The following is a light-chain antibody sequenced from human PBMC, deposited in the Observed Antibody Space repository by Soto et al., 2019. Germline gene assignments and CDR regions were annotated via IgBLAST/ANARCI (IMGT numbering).Light chain of an antibody. Sequence: DIQMTQSPSSLSASVGDRVTITCRASQTISTYLNWYQQKPGKAPKLLIYAASTLQGGVPSRFSGTGSGTDFTLTINSLQPEDFATYYSQQSHGIPYTFGQGTKLEIK. CDR1: QTISTY. CDR3: QQSHGIPYT. CDR2: AAS. J-gene: IGKJ2*01. V-gene: IGKV1-39*01.